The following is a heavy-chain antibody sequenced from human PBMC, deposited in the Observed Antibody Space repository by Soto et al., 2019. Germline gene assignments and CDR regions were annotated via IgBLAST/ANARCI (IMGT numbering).Heavy chain of an antibody. CDR3: AVLTDCTNGVCTRPFDY. J-gene: IGHJ4*02. CDR1: GFIFSHYA. V-gene: IGHV3-23*01. D-gene: IGHD2-8*01. CDR2: ISGSGGST. Sequence: EVQLLESGGGLVPPGGSLRLSCAASGFIFSHYAMSWVRQTPGKGLEWVSTISGSGGSTYYADSMKGRFTISRDNSKNTLYLQMNSLRAEDTAVYYCAVLTDCTNGVCTRPFDYWGQGTLVTVSS.